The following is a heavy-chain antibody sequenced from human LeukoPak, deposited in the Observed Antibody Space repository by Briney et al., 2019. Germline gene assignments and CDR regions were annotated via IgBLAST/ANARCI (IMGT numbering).Heavy chain of an antibody. CDR2: INAGNGNT. Sequence: ASVKVSCKASGYTFTSYAMHWVRQAPGQRLEWMGWINAGNGNTKYSQKFQGRVTITRDTSASTAYMELSSLRSEDTVVYYCGGDMGAVAGTGGDYWGQGTLVTVSS. CDR3: GGDMGAVAGTGGDY. J-gene: IGHJ4*02. CDR1: GYTFTSYA. D-gene: IGHD6-19*01. V-gene: IGHV1-3*01.